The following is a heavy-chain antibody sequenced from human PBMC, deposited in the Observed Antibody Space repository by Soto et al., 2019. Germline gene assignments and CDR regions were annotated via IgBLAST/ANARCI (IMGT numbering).Heavy chain of an antibody. V-gene: IGHV4-34*01. CDR1: GGAFGGYY. Sequence: SVSRSLTCVIDGGAFGGYYWTWIRAPPGTGLEWIGEINHSGSTNYNPSLKSRVTISVDTSKNQFSLKLTSVTAADTAVYYCARDKITGLFDYWGQGTLVS. D-gene: IGHD2-8*02. J-gene: IGHJ4*02. CDR3: ARDKITGLFDY. CDR2: INHSGST.